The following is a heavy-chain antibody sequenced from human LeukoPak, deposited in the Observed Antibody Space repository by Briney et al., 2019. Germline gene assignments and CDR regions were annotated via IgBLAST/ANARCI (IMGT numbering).Heavy chain of an antibody. J-gene: IGHJ3*02. D-gene: IGHD2-2*01. Sequence: ASVKVSCKASGYTFTGYYMHWVRQAPGQGLEWMGWINPNSGGTNYAQKFQGRVTMTRDTSISTAYMELSRLRSDDTAVYYCAGPYHLLSYDAFDIWGQGTMVTVSS. CDR1: GYTFTGYY. CDR2: INPNSGGT. CDR3: AGPYHLLSYDAFDI. V-gene: IGHV1-2*02.